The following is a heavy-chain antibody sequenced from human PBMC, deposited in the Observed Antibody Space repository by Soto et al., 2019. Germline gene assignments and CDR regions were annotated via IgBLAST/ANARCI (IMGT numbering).Heavy chain of an antibody. Sequence: GGFLSLSCAASGFSLFSYAMGWVRQAPGKGLEWVSGISGSGDSTYYADSVKGRFTISRDNSKNTLYLQMNSLRAEDTAVYYCAKGVPGIAVAGTGYFQHWGQG. CDR3: AKGVPGIAVAGTGYFQH. CDR2: ISGSGDST. D-gene: IGHD6-19*01. CDR1: GFSLFSYA. J-gene: IGHJ1*01. V-gene: IGHV3-23*01.